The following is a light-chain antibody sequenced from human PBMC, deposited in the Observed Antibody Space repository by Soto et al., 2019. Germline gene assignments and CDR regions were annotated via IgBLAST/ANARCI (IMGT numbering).Light chain of an antibody. CDR3: QQRAKWPST. J-gene: IGKJ2*02. Sequence: EIVLTQSPGTLSLSPGERATLSCRASQTLSTNSLAWYQQRPGQTPRLLIYAAYTRATGVGARFAGSGSATDFSPTITSLEPEDFAVYYCQQRAKWPSTFGPGTKVDIK. CDR2: AAY. V-gene: IGKV3-11*01. CDR1: QTLSTNS.